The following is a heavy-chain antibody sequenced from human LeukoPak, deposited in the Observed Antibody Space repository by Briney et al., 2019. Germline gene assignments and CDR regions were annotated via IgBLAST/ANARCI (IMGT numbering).Heavy chain of an antibody. CDR2: IRHDGSDK. Sequence: GGSLTLFCAASAFTFTNYDFHWVRQAPGKGLEWVAFIRHDGSDKYYADSVKGRFTISRDNSKNTLYLQMSSLRAEDTAVYYCAKGDYWGQGTLVTVSS. CDR3: AKGDY. CDR1: AFTFTNYD. J-gene: IGHJ4*02. V-gene: IGHV3-30*02.